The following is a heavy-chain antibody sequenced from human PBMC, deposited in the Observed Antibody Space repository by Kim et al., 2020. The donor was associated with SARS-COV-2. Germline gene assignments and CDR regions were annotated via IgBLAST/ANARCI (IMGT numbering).Heavy chain of an antibody. J-gene: IGHJ4*02. D-gene: IGHD1-26*01. V-gene: IGHV1-3*01. CDR3: ARSRSLVY. CDR2: ISVGKGDT. CDR1: GYTFTRYD. Sequence: ASVKVSCKTSGYTFTRYDIYWVRQAPGQRLEWMGWISVGKGDTKYSQKFQGRLTLTSDTSASAAYMELSSLGSEDTAVYYCARSRSLVYWGQGTLVTVSS.